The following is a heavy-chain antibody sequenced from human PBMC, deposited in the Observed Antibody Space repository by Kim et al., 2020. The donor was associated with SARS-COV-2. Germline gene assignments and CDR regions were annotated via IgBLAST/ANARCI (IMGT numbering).Heavy chain of an antibody. CDR3: ARTATEYRDYDFWSGYNLDNWFDP. D-gene: IGHD3-3*01. CDR1: GYTFTSYY. CDR2: INPSGGST. V-gene: IGHV1-46*01. Sequence: ASVKVSCKASGYTFTSYYIHWVRQAPGQGLEWMGIINPSGGSTTYAQNFQDRVTMTRDTSTSTVYMELSSLRSGDTAVYHCARTATEYRDYDFWSGYNLDNWFDPWGQGTLVTVSS. J-gene: IGHJ5*02.